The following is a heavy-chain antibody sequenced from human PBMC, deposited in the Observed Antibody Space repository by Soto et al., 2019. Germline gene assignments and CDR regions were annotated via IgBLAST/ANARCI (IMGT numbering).Heavy chain of an antibody. CDR1: GFTFSSYS. CDR2: ISSSSSYI. J-gene: IGHJ5*02. CDR3: ARDPITMVRGVLNWFDP. Sequence: EVQLVESGGGLVKPGGSLRLSCAASGFTFSSYSMNWVRQAPGKGLEWVSSISSSSSYIYYADSVKGRFTISRDNAKNSLYLQMNSLRAEDTAVYYCARDPITMVRGVLNWFDPWGQGTLVTVSS. V-gene: IGHV3-21*01. D-gene: IGHD3-10*01.